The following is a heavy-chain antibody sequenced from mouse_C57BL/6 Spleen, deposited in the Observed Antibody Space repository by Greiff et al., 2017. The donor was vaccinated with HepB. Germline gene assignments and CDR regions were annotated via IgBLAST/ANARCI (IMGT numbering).Heavy chain of an antibody. CDR3: ARGRDYGSSYWYFDV. CDR2: IDPSDSYT. Sequence: VQLQQPGAELVMPGASVKLSCKASGYTFTSYWMHWVKQRPGQGLEWIGEIDPSDSYTNYNQKFKGKSTLTVDKSSSTAYMQRSSLTSEDSAVYYCARGRDYGSSYWYFDVWGTGTTVTVSS. D-gene: IGHD1-1*01. V-gene: IGHV1-69*01. J-gene: IGHJ1*03. CDR1: GYTFTSYW.